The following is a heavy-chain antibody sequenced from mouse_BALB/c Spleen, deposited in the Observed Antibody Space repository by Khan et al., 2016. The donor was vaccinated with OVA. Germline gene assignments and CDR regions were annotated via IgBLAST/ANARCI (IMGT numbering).Heavy chain of an antibody. Sequence: EVQLQESGPGLVKPSQSLSLTCTVTGYSITSDYAWNWIRQLPGNKLEWMGYITNSGSTNYNPSLKSRISITRDTSNNQFFLQLNTVTTEDPATDDCASELGRSCAMDYWGQGTSVTVSS. CDR2: ITNSGST. V-gene: IGHV3-2*02. D-gene: IGHD4-1*01. J-gene: IGHJ4*01. CDR1: GYSITSDYA. CDR3: ASELGRSCAMDY.